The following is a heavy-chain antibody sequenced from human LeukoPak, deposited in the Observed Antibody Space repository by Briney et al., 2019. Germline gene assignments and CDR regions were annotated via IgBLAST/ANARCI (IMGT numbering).Heavy chain of an antibody. CDR1: AATFTSYY. J-gene: IGHJ5*02. D-gene: IGHD4/OR15-4a*01. CDR2: INPSGGST. V-gene: IGHV1-46*01. Sequence: ASEKVSCKASAATFTSYYMHWVRHAPGQRHEWLAIINPSGGSTSYAQKFQGRVTMTRDTSTSTVYMELSSLRSEDTAVYYCARDLGAQTMVFFDPWGQGTLVTVSS. CDR3: ARDLGAQTMVFFDP.